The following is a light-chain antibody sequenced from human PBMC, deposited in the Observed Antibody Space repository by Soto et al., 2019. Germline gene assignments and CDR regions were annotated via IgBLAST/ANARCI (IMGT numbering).Light chain of an antibody. CDR3: QQYENRPT. CDR1: QNINNY. J-gene: IGKJ5*01. V-gene: IGKV1-33*01. CDR2: DAS. Sequence: IPITQSRSCLSASVGYRVTSTCQASQNINNYLNWYQQKPGRAPKLLIYDASNLEAGVPSRFRGSGSGTDFTFTISRLQPEDIATYYCQQYENRPTFGQGTRLEIK.